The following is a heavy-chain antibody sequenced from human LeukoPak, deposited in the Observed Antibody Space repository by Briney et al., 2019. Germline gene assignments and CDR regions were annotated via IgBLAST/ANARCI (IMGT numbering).Heavy chain of an antibody. Sequence: SETLSLTCAVYGGSFSGYYWSWIRQPPGKGLEWIGEINHSGSTNYNPSLKGRVTISVDTSKNQFSLKLSSVTAADTAVYYCARHKIRRYSYGPGAFDIWGQGTMVTVSS. CDR1: GGSFSGYY. D-gene: IGHD5-18*01. CDR2: INHSGST. CDR3: ARHKIRRYSYGPGAFDI. V-gene: IGHV4-34*01. J-gene: IGHJ3*02.